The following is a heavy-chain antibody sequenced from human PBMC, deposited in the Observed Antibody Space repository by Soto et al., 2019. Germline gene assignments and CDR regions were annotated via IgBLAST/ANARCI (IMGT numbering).Heavy chain of an antibody. CDR3: ARDGVYDFWSGPPPYGMDV. D-gene: IGHD3-3*01. CDR1: GFTFSSYS. V-gene: IGHV3-48*02. Sequence: PGGSLRLSCAASGFTFSSYSMNWVRQAPGKGLEWVSYISSSSSSTIYYADSVKGRFTISRDNAKNSLYLQMNSLRDEDTAVYYCARDGVYDFWSGPPPYGMDVWGQGTTVTV. J-gene: IGHJ6*02. CDR2: ISSSSSSTI.